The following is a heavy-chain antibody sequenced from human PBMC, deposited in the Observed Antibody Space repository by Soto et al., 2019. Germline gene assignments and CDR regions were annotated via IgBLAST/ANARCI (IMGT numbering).Heavy chain of an antibody. Sequence: GPLRRACAASVLTFTNHCVQWVRQGPGKGLVWVSRINSDGSSTSHADSVKGRFTISRDNAKNTLYLQMSSLRAEDTAVYYCARPQYLPDDVFDVWGRGTVVSVSS. CDR2: INSDGSST. J-gene: IGHJ3*01. CDR1: VLTFTNHC. V-gene: IGHV3-74*01. CDR3: ARPQYLPDDVFDV. D-gene: IGHD2-2*01.